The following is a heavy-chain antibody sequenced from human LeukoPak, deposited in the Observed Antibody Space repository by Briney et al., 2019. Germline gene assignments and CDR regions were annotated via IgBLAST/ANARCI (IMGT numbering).Heavy chain of an antibody. D-gene: IGHD2-21*02. CDR1: GFTFSSYA. J-gene: IGHJ4*02. CDR2: ISGSGYST. CDR3: ARTVVTAIPVHYFDY. Sequence: GGSLRLSCAASGFTFSSYAMSWVRQPPGKGLEWVSSISGSGYSTYSADSVNGRFTISRDNSKKTLDLQMNSLRAEDTAVYYCARTVVTAIPVHYFDYWGQGTLVTVSS. V-gene: IGHV3-23*01.